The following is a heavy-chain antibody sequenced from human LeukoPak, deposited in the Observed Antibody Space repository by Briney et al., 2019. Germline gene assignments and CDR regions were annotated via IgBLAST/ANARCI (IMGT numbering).Heavy chain of an antibody. J-gene: IGHJ2*01. CDR1: GGSNSSYY. V-gene: IGHV4-59*01. CDR2: IYYSGST. Sequence: SETLSLTCTVSGGSNSSYYWSWIRQPPGKVLEWIGYIYYSGSTNYNPSLKSRVTISVDTSKNQFSLKLSSVTAADTAVYYCARRHITMVRGVILGWYFDLWGRGTLVTVSS. D-gene: IGHD3-10*01. CDR3: ARRHITMVRGVILGWYFDL.